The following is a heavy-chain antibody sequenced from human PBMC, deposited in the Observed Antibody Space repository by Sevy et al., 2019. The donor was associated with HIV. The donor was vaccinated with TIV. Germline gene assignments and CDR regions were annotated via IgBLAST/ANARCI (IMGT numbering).Heavy chain of an antibody. CDR1: GYTLTEFS. CDR2: FDPEDGVK. D-gene: IGHD3-22*01. CDR3: ATTKDYYDSSGYPFDY. V-gene: IGHV1-24*01. J-gene: IGHJ4*02. Sequence: ASVKVSCQVSGYTLTEFSMHWVRQTPGKGLEWMATFDPEDGVKVYAQKFQGRVTMAEDTSTDTAYMELSSLGSEDTAVYYCATTKDYYDSSGYPFDYWGQGTLVTVSS.